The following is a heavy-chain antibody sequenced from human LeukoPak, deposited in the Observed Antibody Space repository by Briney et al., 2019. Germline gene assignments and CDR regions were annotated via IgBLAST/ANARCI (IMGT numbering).Heavy chain of an antibody. CDR3: ARQAEAMDV. V-gene: IGHV4-39*01. Sequence: KPSETLSLTCTVSGGSISSSNDYWGWVRQPPGKGLEWIGTIYHIGGTHYNPSLKSRATMSVDTSKNQFSLKLSSVTAADTAVYYCARQAEAMDVWGQGTTVTVSS. D-gene: IGHD6-19*01. CDR1: GGSISSSNDY. J-gene: IGHJ6*02. CDR2: IYHIGGT.